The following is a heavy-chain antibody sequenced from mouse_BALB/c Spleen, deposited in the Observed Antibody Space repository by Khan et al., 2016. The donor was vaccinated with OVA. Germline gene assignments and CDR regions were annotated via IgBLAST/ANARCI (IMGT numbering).Heavy chain of an antibody. CDR2: ISTYYGDA. CDR1: GYTFTDYA. J-gene: IGHJ3*01. V-gene: IGHV1S137*01. D-gene: IGHD1-3*01. CDR3: ARSGRVAY. Sequence: QVQLQQSGAELVRPGVSVKISCKVSGYTFTDYAMHWVKQSHAKSLEWIGVISTYYGDADSNQKFQGKATMTVDKSSSTAYMELARLPSEDSAIYDCARSGRVAYWGQGTLVTVSA.